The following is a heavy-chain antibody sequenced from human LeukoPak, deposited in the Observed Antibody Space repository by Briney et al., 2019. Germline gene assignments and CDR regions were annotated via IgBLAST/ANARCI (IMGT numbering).Heavy chain of an antibody. J-gene: IGHJ4*02. V-gene: IGHV4-59*12. CDR2: IYYSGST. Sequence: SETLSLTCAVYGGSLSSYYWSWIRQPPGKGLEWIGYIYYSGSTNYNPSLKSRVTISVDTSKNQFSLKLSSVTAADTAVYYCARLDYDYVWGSYRYYDYWGQGTLVTVSS. CDR1: GGSLSSYY. CDR3: ARLDYDYVWGSYRYYDY. D-gene: IGHD3-16*02.